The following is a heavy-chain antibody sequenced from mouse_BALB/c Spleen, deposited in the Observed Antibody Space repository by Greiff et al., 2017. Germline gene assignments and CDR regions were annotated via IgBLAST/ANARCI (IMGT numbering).Heavy chain of an antibody. Sequence: QVQLKESGAELVRPGTSVKVSCKASGYAFTNYLIEWVKQRPGQGLEWIGVINSGSGGTNYNEKFKGKATMTADKSSSTAYMQLSSLTSDDSAVYFCAREIYYYGSRDYYAMDYWGQGTSVTVSS. CDR2: INSGSGGT. CDR3: AREIYYYGSRDYYAMDY. J-gene: IGHJ4*01. D-gene: IGHD1-1*01. V-gene: IGHV1-54*01. CDR1: GYAFTNYL.